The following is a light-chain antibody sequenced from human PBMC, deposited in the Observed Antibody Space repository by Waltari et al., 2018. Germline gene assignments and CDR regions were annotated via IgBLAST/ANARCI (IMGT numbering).Light chain of an antibody. CDR3: SSYTDSTTVV. V-gene: IGLV2-14*03. CDR2: QVT. Sequence: QSALTQPASVSGSPGQSITISCSGFTTDIGTYDYLSWYQQYPGKAPKLILYQVTIRPSGFANRCSGPKSGNTASLTISGLQTDDEAIYYCSSYTDSTTVVFGGGTVVTVL. J-gene: IGLJ2*01. CDR1: TTDIGTYDY.